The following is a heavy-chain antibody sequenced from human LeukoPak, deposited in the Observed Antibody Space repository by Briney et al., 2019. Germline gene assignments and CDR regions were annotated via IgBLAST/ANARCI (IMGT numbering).Heavy chain of an antibody. CDR1: GYTFTSYG. Sequence: ASVKVSCKASGYTFTSYGISWVRQAPGQGLEWMGWISAYNGNTNYAQKLQGRVTMTTDTSTSTAYMELRSLRSDDTAVYYCARAEPRLGWYPFDYWGQGTLVTVSS. J-gene: IGHJ4*02. D-gene: IGHD6-19*01. V-gene: IGHV1-18*01. CDR2: ISAYNGNT. CDR3: ARAEPRLGWYPFDY.